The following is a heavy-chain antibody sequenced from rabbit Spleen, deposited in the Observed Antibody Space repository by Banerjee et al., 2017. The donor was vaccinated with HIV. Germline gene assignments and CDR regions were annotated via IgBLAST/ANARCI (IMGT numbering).Heavy chain of an antibody. Sequence: QSLEESGGDLVKPGASLTLTCTASGFSFSSSYYMCWVRQAPGKGPEWIACIDAGSSGSTYYANWAKGRFTISKTSSTTVTLQMTSLTAADTATYFCARDLAGVIGWNFNLWGPGTLVTVS. D-gene: IGHD4-1*01. CDR2: IDAGSSGST. V-gene: IGHV1S40*01. J-gene: IGHJ4*01. CDR1: GFSFSSSYY. CDR3: ARDLAGVIGWNFNL.